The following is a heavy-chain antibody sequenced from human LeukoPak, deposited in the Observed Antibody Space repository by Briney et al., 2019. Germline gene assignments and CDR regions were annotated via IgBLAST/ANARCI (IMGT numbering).Heavy chain of an antibody. CDR1: GYTFTSYG. V-gene: IGHV1-18*01. D-gene: IGHD2-2*01. Sequence: ASVKVSCKASGYTFTSYGISWVRQAPGQGIEWMGWISAYNGNTNYAQKLQGRVTMTTDTSTSTAYMELRSLRSDDTAVYYCARESRDCSSTSCPIENWGQGTLVTVSS. CDR3: ARESRDCSSTSCPIEN. CDR2: ISAYNGNT. J-gene: IGHJ4*02.